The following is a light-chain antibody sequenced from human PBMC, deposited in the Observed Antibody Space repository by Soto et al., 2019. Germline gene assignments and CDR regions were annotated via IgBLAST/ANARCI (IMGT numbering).Light chain of an antibody. CDR3: QHYSNWPPWT. CDR2: AAS. CDR1: QTVNSDY. Sequence: EIVLTQSPGTLSLSPGERATLSCRASQTVNSDYLTWYQQNPGQAPRLLIYAASSGATGIPDRFSGSGSETDFTLTINRLEPEDFAVYYSQHYSNWPPWTFGQGTKVDIK. J-gene: IGKJ1*01. V-gene: IGKV3-20*01.